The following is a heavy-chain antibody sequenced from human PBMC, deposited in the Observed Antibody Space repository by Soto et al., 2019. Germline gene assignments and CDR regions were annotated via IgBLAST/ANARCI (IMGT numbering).Heavy chain of an antibody. CDR2: IFYSGRT. J-gene: IGHJ4*02. V-gene: IGHV4-61*01. D-gene: IGHD6-6*01. CDR3: AREGGIAARHIDY. CDR1: GDSVSSGRYY. Sequence: PSETLSLTCTVSGDSVSSGRYYSSWILQPPGKGPEWIEYIFYSGRTNYNPSLKSRVSISLDTSKNQFCLRLISVTPADTAVYYCAREGGIAARHIDYWGQGTLVTVSS.